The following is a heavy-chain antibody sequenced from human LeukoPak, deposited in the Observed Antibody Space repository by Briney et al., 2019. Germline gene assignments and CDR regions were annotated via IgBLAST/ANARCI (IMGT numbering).Heavy chain of an antibody. D-gene: IGHD1-26*01. J-gene: IGHJ4*02. Sequence: SETLSLACTVSGGSINSGTFYWGWIRQPPGKGLEWIGSMYYDGSSYYNPSLKSRVTTSVDTSKNQFSLKLTSVTAADTAVYFCARRSDSGSDDGEDYFDYWGQRTLVTVSS. CDR2: MYYDGSS. V-gene: IGHV4-39*01. CDR1: GGSINSGTFY. CDR3: ARRSDSGSDDGEDYFDY.